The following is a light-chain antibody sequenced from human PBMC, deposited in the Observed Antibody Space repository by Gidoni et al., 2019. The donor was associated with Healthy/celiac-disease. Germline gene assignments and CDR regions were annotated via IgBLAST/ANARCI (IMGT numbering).Light chain of an antibody. J-gene: IGLJ3*02. CDR1: SLRSYY. Sequence: SSELTQAPAVSVALGQTVRITCQGDSLRSYYASWYQQKPGQAPVVVIYGKNNRPSGIPDRFSGSSSGNTASLTITGAQAEDEADYYCNSRDSSGNHWVFGGGTKLTVL. CDR2: GKN. CDR3: NSRDSSGNHWV. V-gene: IGLV3-19*01.